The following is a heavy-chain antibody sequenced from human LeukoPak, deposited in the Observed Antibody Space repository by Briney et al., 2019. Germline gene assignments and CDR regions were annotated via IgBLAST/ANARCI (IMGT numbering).Heavy chain of an antibody. CDR2: TYYRSKWYN. D-gene: IGHD3-10*01. CDR1: GDSVSSNSPT. V-gene: IGHV6-1*01. J-gene: IGHJ4*01. CDR3: ARYHYGSGLIN. Sequence: SQTLPLTCAISGDSVSSNSPTWNWIRQSPSRGLEWLGRTYYRSKWYNEYAVSVKSRITINPDTSNNQFYLHLNSVTPEDTAVYYCARYHYGSGLINWGHGTLVTVSS.